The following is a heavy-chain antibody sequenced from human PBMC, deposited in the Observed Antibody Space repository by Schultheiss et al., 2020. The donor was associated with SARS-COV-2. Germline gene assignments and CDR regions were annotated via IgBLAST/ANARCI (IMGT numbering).Heavy chain of an antibody. CDR2: ISGSGGST. V-gene: IGHV3-23*01. J-gene: IGHJ6*02. CDR3: AKVRGLYYFNGMDL. Sequence: GGSLRLSCAASGFTFSNAWMSWVRQAPGKGLEWVSAISGSGGSTYYADSVKGRFTISRDNSKNTLYLQMNSLRAEDTAVYYCAKVRGLYYFNGMDLWGQGTTVTVSS. CDR1: GFTFSNAW.